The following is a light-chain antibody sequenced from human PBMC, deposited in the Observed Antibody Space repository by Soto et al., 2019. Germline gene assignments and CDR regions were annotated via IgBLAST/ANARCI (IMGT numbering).Light chain of an antibody. Sequence: DIQVTQSPSTLPASLGDRVTITCWASQSIGTWLAWYQQKPGKAPKLLIFHASTLESGVPSRFRGSGSGTESTLTISSLQPDDFETYYCQQYNSYLWTFGQGTKVDIK. CDR2: HAS. CDR1: QSIGTW. J-gene: IGKJ1*01. V-gene: IGKV1-5*01. CDR3: QQYNSYLWT.